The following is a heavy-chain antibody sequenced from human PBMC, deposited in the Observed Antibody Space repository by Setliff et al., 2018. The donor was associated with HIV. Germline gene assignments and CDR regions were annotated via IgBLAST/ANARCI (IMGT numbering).Heavy chain of an antibody. Sequence: ASVKVSCKASGYTSTSYDINWVRQATGQGLEGMGWMNPASGNTGSAQNFQGRLTITWNTSISTAYMELGRLGFDDTAVYFCSRTRSGGSSVYYYSYMDVWGQGTAVTVSS. CDR2: MNPASGNT. CDR1: GYTSTSYD. J-gene: IGHJ6*03. V-gene: IGHV1-8*01. CDR3: SRTRSGGSSVYYYSYMDV. D-gene: IGHD2-15*01.